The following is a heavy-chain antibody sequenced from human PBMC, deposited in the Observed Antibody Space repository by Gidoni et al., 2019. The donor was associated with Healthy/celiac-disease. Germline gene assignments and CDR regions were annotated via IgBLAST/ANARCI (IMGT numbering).Heavy chain of an antibody. Sequence: QVQLVESGGGLVKPGGSLRLSCAASGFTFSDYYMSWIRQAPGKGLEWVSYISSSSSYTNYADSVKGRFTISRDNAKNSLYLQMNSLRAEDTAVYYCVRTHTRAVAARYFDYWGQGTLVTVSS. V-gene: IGHV3-11*05. J-gene: IGHJ4*02. CDR2: ISSSSSYT. CDR3: VRTHTRAVAARYFDY. CDR1: GFTFSDYY. D-gene: IGHD6-19*01.